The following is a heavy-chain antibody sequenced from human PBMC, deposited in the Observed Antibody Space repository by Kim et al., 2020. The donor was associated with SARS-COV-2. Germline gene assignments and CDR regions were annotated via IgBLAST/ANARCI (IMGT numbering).Heavy chain of an antibody. Sequence: GGSLRLSCAASGFTFSNYWMSWVRQAPGKGLEWVANIKQDGSEKYYVDSVKGRFTISRDNAKNSLYLQMNSLRAEDTAVYYCARDANTLVGLLDYWGQGTLVTVSS. CDR2: IKQDGSEK. D-gene: IGHD3-16*01. V-gene: IGHV3-7*01. J-gene: IGHJ4*02. CDR1: GFTFSNYW. CDR3: ARDANTLVGLLDY.